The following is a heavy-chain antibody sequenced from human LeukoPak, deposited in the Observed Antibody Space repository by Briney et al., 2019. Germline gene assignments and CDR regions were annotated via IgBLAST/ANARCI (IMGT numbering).Heavy chain of an antibody. CDR3: ARDSNPTRYCSGGSCYGPFDY. V-gene: IGHV1-18*01. CDR1: GYTFTSYG. CDR2: ISAYNGNT. Sequence: VASVKVSCKASGYTFTSYGISWVRQAPGQGLEWMGWISAYNGNTNYAQKLQGRVTMTTDTSTSTAYMELRSLRSDDTAVYYCARDSNPTRYCSGGSCYGPFDYWGQGTLVTVSS. D-gene: IGHD2-15*01. J-gene: IGHJ4*02.